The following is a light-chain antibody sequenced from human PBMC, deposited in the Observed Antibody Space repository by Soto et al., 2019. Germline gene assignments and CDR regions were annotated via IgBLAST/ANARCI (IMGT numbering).Light chain of an antibody. J-gene: IGKJ2*01. Sequence: DIQMTQSPSSLSASVGDRVTITCRASQGISNYLAWYEQRPGQVPQVLIYAASTLKSRVPSRFSGRGSGSVFTLTIDSLQAEDVATYYCQRYIAAPYIFVQGTKLEIK. CDR1: QGISNY. CDR2: AAS. CDR3: QRYIAAPYI. V-gene: IGKV1-27*01.